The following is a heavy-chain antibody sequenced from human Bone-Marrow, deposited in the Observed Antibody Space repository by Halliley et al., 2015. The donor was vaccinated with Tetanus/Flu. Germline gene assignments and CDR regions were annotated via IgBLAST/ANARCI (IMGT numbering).Heavy chain of an antibody. CDR1: GFTLKNYG. CDR3: ARDTWTILGDYYAVYI. Sequence: SLRLSCAASGFTLKNYGMHWVRQAPGRGLEWVAVIWYDGSSEYYSDSVKARFTISRDNSKNTLYLQMNSLRAEDTALYYCARDTWTILGDYYAVYIWGQGTTVTVTS. D-gene: IGHD1-26*01. J-gene: IGHJ6*01. CDR2: IWYDGSSE. V-gene: IGHV3-33*01.